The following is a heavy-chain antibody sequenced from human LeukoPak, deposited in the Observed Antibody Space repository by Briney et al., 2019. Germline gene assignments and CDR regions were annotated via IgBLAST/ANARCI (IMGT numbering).Heavy chain of an antibody. Sequence: GSSPTLFCSASGFTFSNYAMHWVRQAPGKGLDWVEVISFDGTNKYYANSVEGRLTISRDNSKNTLYLQMNSLRAEDTALYYCARDMYDNGWSSFDYWGQGTLVTVSS. D-gene: IGHD3-10*01. CDR1: GFTFSNYA. CDR3: ARDMYDNGWSSFDY. J-gene: IGHJ4*02. V-gene: IGHV3-30-3*01. CDR2: ISFDGTNK.